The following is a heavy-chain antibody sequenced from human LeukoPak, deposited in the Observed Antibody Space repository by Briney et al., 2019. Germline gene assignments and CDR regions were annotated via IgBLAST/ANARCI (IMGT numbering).Heavy chain of an antibody. CDR2: MNPNSGNT. CDR1: GYTFTSYD. V-gene: IGHV1-8*03. CDR3: ERGAVPAAGDWFDP. J-gene: IGHJ5*02. Sequence: ASVKVSCKASGYTFTSYDINWVRQATGQGLEWMGWMNPNSGNTGYAQKFQGRVTITRNTSISTAYMELSSLRSEDTAVYYCERGAVPAAGDWFDPWGQGTLVTVSS. D-gene: IGHD2-2*01.